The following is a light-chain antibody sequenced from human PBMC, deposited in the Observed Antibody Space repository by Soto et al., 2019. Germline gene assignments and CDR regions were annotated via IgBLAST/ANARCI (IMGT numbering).Light chain of an antibody. V-gene: IGKV1-33*01. Sequence: DIQMTQSPSSLSASVGDRVTITCQASQDISNYLNWFQQKPGKAPKFLIYDASNLEAGVPSRFSGSGSGTHFTFTISSLQPEDVATDYCQHYDNFPYSFGQGTKLEIK. CDR2: DAS. CDR1: QDISNY. CDR3: QHYDNFPYS. J-gene: IGKJ2*03.